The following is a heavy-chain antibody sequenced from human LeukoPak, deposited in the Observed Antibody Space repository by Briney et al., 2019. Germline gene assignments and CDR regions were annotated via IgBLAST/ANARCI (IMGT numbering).Heavy chain of an antibody. CDR1: GYTFTSYY. J-gene: IGHJ4*02. D-gene: IGHD3-22*01. Sequence: GASVKVSCKASGYTFTSYYMHWVRQAPGQGLEWMGIINPSGGSTSYAQKFQGRVTMTRDMSTSTVYMELSSLRSEDMAVYYCARDHYYDSSGYYPGYWGQGTLVTVSS. CDR3: ARDHYYDSSGYYPGY. V-gene: IGHV1-46*01. CDR2: INPSGGST.